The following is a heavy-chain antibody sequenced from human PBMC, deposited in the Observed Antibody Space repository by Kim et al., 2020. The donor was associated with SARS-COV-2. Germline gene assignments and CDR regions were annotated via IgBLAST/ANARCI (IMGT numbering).Heavy chain of an antibody. Sequence: SETLSLTCAVYGGSFSGYYWSWIRQPPGKGLEWIGEINHSGSTNYNPSLKSLVTISVDTSKNQFSLKLSSVTAADTAVYYCARAVFRLATDYWGQGTLVTVSS. CDR1: GGSFSGYY. CDR2: INHSGST. V-gene: IGHV4-34*01. J-gene: IGHJ4*02. CDR3: ARAVFRLATDY. D-gene: IGHD5-12*01.